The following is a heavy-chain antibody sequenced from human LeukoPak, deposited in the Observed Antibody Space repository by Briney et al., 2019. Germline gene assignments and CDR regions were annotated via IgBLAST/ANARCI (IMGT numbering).Heavy chain of an antibody. D-gene: IGHD3-22*01. CDR1: GYGFTSYW. CDR3: ARRFGSVVVNDDAFDI. CDR2: IYPGDSDT. Sequence: GESLKISCKGSGYGFTSYWIGWVRQMPGKGLEWMGFIYPGDSDTRYSPSFQGQVTISADKSISTAYLQWSSLKASDTAMYYCARRFGSVVVNDDAFDIWGQGTMVTVSS. J-gene: IGHJ3*02. V-gene: IGHV5-51*01.